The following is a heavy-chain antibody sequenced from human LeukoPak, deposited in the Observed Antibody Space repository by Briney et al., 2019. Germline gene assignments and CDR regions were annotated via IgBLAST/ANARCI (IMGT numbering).Heavy chain of an antibody. D-gene: IGHD3-22*01. CDR1: GFTFSSYG. CDR2: ISYDGTNK. V-gene: IGHV3-30*18. J-gene: IGHJ6*02. CDR3: AKEGYYYDSSGYNYYYGMDV. Sequence: GGCLRLSCAASGFTFSSYGVHWVRQAPGKGLEWVAVISYDGTNKYYADSVKGRFTISRDNSKNTLYLQMNSLRAEDTAVYYCAKEGYYYDSSGYNYYYGMDVWGQGTTVTVSS.